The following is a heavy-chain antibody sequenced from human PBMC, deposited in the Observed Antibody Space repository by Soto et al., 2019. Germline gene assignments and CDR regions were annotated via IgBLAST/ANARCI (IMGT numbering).Heavy chain of an antibody. CDR2: ISAYNGNT. Sequence: GASVKVSCKASGYTFTSYGISWVRQAPGQGLEWMGWISAYNGNTNYAQKLQGRVTMTTDTSTSTAYMELRSLRSDDTAVYYCARVTYDFWSGRIDYWGQGTLVTVSS. CDR3: ARVTYDFWSGRIDY. J-gene: IGHJ4*02. CDR1: GYTFTSYG. D-gene: IGHD3-3*01. V-gene: IGHV1-18*01.